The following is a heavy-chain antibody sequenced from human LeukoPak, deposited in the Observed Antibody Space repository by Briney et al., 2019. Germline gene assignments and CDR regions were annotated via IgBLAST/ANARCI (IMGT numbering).Heavy chain of an antibody. CDR2: IRYDESNK. J-gene: IGHJ4*02. V-gene: IGHV3-30*02. Sequence: GGSLRLSCAASGFTFSSYGMHWVRQVPGKGLEWVTFIRYDESNKYYTGSVKGRFTISRDNFKNMLYLQMNSLRAEDTAVYYCAKGDCSSTSCHDYWGQGTLVTVSS. CDR3: AKGDCSSTSCHDY. D-gene: IGHD2-2*01. CDR1: GFTFSSYG.